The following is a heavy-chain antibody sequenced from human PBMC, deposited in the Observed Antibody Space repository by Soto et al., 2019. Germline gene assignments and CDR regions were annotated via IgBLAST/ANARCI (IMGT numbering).Heavy chain of an antibody. J-gene: IGHJ1*01. D-gene: IGHD6-6*01. CDR1: GFIFSDYA. Sequence: GSRRLSCVASGFIFSDYAMHWARQAPGKGLEWVALISPAGTNQYYADSAKGRFTISRDNSKNTLYPQMNSLRPEDTGLYYCARENSRISPRLFQHWGHGTLVTVSS. V-gene: IGHV3-30-3*01. CDR3: ARENSRISPRLFQH. CDR2: ISPAGTNQ.